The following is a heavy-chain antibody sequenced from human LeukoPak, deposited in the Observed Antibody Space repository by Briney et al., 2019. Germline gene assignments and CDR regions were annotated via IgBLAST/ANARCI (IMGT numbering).Heavy chain of an antibody. CDR2: MNPNSGNA. J-gene: IGHJ4*02. CDR3: ARVGYSNSYDY. V-gene: IGHV1-8*01. D-gene: IGHD4-11*01. Sequence: ASVKVSCKASGYTFTSYDINWVRQATGQGLGWMGWMNPNSGNAGYAQKFQGRVTITWNTSISTAYMELSSLRSEDTAVYYCARVGYSNSYDYWGQGTLVTVSS. CDR1: GYTFTSYD.